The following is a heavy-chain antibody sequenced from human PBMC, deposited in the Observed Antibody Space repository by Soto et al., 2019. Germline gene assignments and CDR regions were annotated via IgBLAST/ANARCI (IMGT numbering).Heavy chain of an antibody. D-gene: IGHD2-15*01. CDR1: GGTFSSYA. J-gene: IGHJ5*02. CDR2: IIPIFGTA. Sequence: GASVKVSCKASGGTFSSYAISWVRQAPGQGLEWMGGIIPIFGTANYAQKFQGRVTITADESTSTAYMELSSLRPEDTAVYYCARELVVVAATPGTWFDPWGQGTLVTVSS. CDR3: ARELVVVAATPGTWFDP. V-gene: IGHV1-69*13.